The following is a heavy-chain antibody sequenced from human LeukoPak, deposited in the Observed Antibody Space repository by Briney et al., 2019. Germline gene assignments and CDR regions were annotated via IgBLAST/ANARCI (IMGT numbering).Heavy chain of an antibody. CDR3: ARLYAEGPRDI. D-gene: IGHD2-8*01. J-gene: IGHJ3*02. Sequence: GESLKISCKGSGYSFTNYWIAWVRQMPGKGLEWMGIIYPGDSHPRYSPSFQGQVTISADKSITTAYLQWRSLEASDTPVYSCARLYAEGPRDIWGQGTMDSVSS. CDR1: GYSFTNYW. CDR2: IYPGDSHP. V-gene: IGHV5-51*01.